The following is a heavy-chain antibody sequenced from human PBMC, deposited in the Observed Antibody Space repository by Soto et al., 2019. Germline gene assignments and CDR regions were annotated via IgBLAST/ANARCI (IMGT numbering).Heavy chain of an antibody. CDR2: ISGSGGST. Sequence: EVQLLESGGGLVQPGGSLRLSCAAAGFTFSIYAMSWVRQAPGKGLEWVSAISGSGGSTYYADFVKGRFTISRDNSKNTLYLQMNRLRADDTAVYYCAKATRGGAATLIRDYWGQGTLVTVSS. J-gene: IGHJ4*02. CDR1: GFTFSIYA. CDR3: AKATRGGAATLIRDY. D-gene: IGHD6-13*01. V-gene: IGHV3-23*01.